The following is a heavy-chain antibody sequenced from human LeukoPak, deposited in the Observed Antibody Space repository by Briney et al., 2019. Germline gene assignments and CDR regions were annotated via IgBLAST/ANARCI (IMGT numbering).Heavy chain of an antibody. Sequence: SETLSLTCAVYGGSFSGYYWSWIRQPPGKGLEWIGEINHSGSTNYNPSLKSRVTISVDTSKNQFSLKLSSVTAADTAVYYCAREYHRFYYYYMDVWGKGTTVTVSS. J-gene: IGHJ6*03. CDR1: GGSFSGYY. V-gene: IGHV4-34*01. CDR2: INHSGST. D-gene: IGHD2-2*01. CDR3: AREYHRFYYYYMDV.